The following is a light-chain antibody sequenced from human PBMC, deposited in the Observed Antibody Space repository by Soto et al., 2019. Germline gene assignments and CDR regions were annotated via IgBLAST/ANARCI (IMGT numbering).Light chain of an antibody. J-gene: IGKJ4*01. CDR1: QSISSY. CDR2: AAS. Sequence: DIQMTQSPSSLSASVGDRVTITCRASQSISSYLNWYQQKPGKAPKLPIYAASSLQSGVPSRFSCSESGTDFTLTISSLQPEDFATYYCQQSYSTLTFGGGTKVDIK. V-gene: IGKV1-39*01. CDR3: QQSYSTLT.